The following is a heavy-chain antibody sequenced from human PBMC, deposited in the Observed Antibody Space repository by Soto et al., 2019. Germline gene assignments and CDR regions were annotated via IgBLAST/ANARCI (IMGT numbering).Heavy chain of an antibody. J-gene: IGHJ4*02. CDR1: GYTFTSYG. V-gene: IGHV1-18*01. CDR2: IRAYNGNS. D-gene: IGHD6-19*01. Sequence: VQLVQSGAEVKKPGATVKGSCRASGYTFTSYGISRVRQDPGQGVEWMGWIRAYNGNSNYAQKLQGRVTMTTDTSTSTAYMELWSLRSDDTAVYYCARSVAGPLPYFDYWGQGTLVTVSS. CDR3: ARSVAGPLPYFDY.